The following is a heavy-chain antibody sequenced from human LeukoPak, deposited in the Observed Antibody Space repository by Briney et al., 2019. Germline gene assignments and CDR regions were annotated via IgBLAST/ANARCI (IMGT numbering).Heavy chain of an antibody. CDR3: AKVQKKRYCSGGSCYDLYY. J-gene: IGHJ4*02. CDR1: GFTFSSYG. CDR2: ISYDGSTK. V-gene: IGHV3-30*18. Sequence: GRSLRLSCAASGFTFSSYGMHWVRQAPGKGLERVAVISYDGSTKYYADSVKGRFTISRDNSKNTLYLQMNSLRAEDTAVYHCAKVQKKRYCSGGSCYDLYYWGQGTLVTVSS. D-gene: IGHD2-15*01.